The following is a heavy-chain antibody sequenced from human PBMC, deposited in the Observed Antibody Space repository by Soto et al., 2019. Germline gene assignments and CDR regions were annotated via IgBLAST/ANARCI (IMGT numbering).Heavy chain of an antibody. Sequence: QVQLVESGGGVVQPGRSLRLSCAASGFTFSRHGMHWVRQAPGKGLEWVAIISNDGSNKYYADSVKGRFTISRDNSKNTLYLQMNSLRAEDTAVYYCASGDSSSYYRAAFDIWGQGTMVTVSS. CDR3: ASGDSSSYYRAAFDI. V-gene: IGHV3-30*03. CDR2: ISNDGSNK. CDR1: GFTFSRHG. J-gene: IGHJ3*02. D-gene: IGHD3-22*01.